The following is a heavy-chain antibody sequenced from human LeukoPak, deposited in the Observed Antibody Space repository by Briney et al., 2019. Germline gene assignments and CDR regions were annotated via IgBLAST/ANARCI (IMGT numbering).Heavy chain of an antibody. V-gene: IGHV3-30*02. D-gene: IGHD2-21*01. Sequence: GGSLRLSCAASGFSLSGYWMTWVRQAPGKGLEWVAFIRYDGSNKYYADSVKGRFTISRDNSKNTLYLQMNSLRAEDTAVYYCARDRLLFRDYYGMDVWGQGTTVTVSS. CDR1: GFSLSGYW. J-gene: IGHJ6*02. CDR3: ARDRLLFRDYYGMDV. CDR2: IRYDGSNK.